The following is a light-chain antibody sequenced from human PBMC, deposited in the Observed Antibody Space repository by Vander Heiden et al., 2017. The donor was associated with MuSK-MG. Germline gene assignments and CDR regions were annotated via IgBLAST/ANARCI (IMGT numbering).Light chain of an antibody. CDR3: MQTLQTPPS. CDR1: QSLLHSNGYNY. CDR2: LGS. J-gene: IGKJ2*03. Sequence: DIVMTPSPLSLPVTPGEPASISCRSSQSLLHSNGYNYLDWYLQKPGHAPQLLIYLGSNRASGVPDRFSGSGSGTDFTLKITRVEAEDVGVYYCMQTLQTPPSFGQGTKLEIK. V-gene: IGKV2-28*01.